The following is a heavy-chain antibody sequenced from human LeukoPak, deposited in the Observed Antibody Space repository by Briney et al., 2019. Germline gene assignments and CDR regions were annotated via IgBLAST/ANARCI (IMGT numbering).Heavy chain of an antibody. CDR2: IYPGDSDT. CDR1: GYSFTSYW. CDR3: GGGYCSSTSCPRDAFDI. V-gene: IGHV5-51*01. Sequence: PGESLKISCKGSGYSFTSYWISWVRQMPGKGLEWMVIIYPGDSDTRYSPSFQGQVTISADKSISTAYLQWSSLKASDTAMYYCGGGYCSSTSCPRDAFDIWGQGTMVTVSS. D-gene: IGHD2-2*01. J-gene: IGHJ3*02.